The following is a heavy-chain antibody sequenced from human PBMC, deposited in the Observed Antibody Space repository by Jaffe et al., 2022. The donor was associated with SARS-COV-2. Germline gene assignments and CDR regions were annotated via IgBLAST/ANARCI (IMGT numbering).Heavy chain of an antibody. V-gene: IGHV3-21*01. Sequence: EVQLVESGGGLVKPGGSLRLSCAASGFTFSSYSMNWVRQAPGKGLEWVSSISSSSSYIYYADSVKGRFTISRDNAKNSLYLQMNSLRAEDTAVYYCAGVPSPYDSSGYEPSSFDYWGQGTLVTVSS. CDR3: AGVPSPYDSSGYEPSSFDY. CDR1: GFTFSSYS. CDR2: ISSSSSYI. J-gene: IGHJ4*02. D-gene: IGHD3-22*01.